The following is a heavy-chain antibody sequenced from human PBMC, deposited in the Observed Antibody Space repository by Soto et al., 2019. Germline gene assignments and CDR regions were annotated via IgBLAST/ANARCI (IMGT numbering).Heavy chain of an antibody. J-gene: IGHJ4*02. D-gene: IGHD6-19*01. CDR3: VRSFGWYAIDY. V-gene: IGHV4-4*02. CDR1: GVSISSNYY. CDR2: ISHIGSV. Sequence: QVLLQESGPGLVQPSGTLSLYCAVSGVSISSNYYGGWVRQSPGKGLEWLGDISHIGSVNYSPSLMSRVTISMDRSENQFSLQLNSVTAADTAVHYCVRSFGWYAIDYWGQGTLVTVSS.